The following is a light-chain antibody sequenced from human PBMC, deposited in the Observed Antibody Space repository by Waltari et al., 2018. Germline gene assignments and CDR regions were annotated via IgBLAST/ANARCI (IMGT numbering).Light chain of an antibody. Sequence: EIVLTQSPGTLSLSPGEKATLSCRASESVSSGYVAWYQQKPGQAPRLLIYGASSRATGIPYRFSGSGYGTDFTLTSTRLEPEDFAMYYCQQYGYSPLTFGGGTKVEIK. J-gene: IGKJ4*01. CDR3: QQYGYSPLT. CDR2: GAS. V-gene: IGKV3-20*01. CDR1: ESVSSGY.